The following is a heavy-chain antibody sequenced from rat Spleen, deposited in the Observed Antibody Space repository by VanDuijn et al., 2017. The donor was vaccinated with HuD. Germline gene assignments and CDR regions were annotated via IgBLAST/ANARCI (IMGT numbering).Heavy chain of an antibody. J-gene: IGHJ2*01. D-gene: IGHD1-9*01. CDR1: GFTFSDYT. Sequence: EVELVESGEGLIQPGSPLKLSCVASGFTFSDYTMAWVRQAPKKGLEWVAAIIYDGTNTYYRDSVKGRFTISRDNAKSTLYLQMDSLRSEDTAIYYCARPTTGIPFNYWGQGVMVTVSS. CDR3: ARPTTGIPFNY. CDR2: IIYDGTNT. V-gene: IGHV5-17*01.